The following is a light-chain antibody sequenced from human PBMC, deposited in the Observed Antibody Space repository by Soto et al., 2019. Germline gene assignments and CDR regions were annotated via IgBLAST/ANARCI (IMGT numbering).Light chain of an antibody. V-gene: IGLV2-23*01. CDR3: CSHAAGSSYV. CDR1: SSDVGSHNL. J-gene: IGLJ1*01. CDR2: EAT. Sequence: QSALTQPASVSGSPGQSITISCTGTSSDVGSHNLVSWYQQYPGKAPKVVIFEATKRPSGTSKRFSGSKSGSTASLTISGLQAEDEADYYCCSHAAGSSYVFGTGTKLTVL.